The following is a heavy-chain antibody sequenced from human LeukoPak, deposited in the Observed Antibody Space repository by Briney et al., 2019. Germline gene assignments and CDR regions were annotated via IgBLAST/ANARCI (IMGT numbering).Heavy chain of an antibody. V-gene: IGHV1-8*01. CDR1: GYTFTSYD. Sequence: ASVKVSCKASGYTFTSYDINWVRHATGQGLEWMGWMNPDSGNTGYAQKFQGRVTMTRNTSISTAYTELSSLRSEDTAVYYCARSPRRYYMDVWGKGTTVTVSS. CDR3: ARSPRRYYMDV. J-gene: IGHJ6*03. CDR2: MNPDSGNT.